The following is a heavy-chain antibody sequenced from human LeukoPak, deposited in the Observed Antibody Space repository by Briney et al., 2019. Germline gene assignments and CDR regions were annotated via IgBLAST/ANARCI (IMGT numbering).Heavy chain of an antibody. CDR2: ISSSSNYI. Sequence: PGGSLRLSCAASGFTFSSYSMTWVRQAPGKGLEWVSSISSSSNYIYYADSMKGRFTISRDNAKNSLYLQMNSLRAEDTAVYYCASPVDFFGEEKLSYYYYGMDVWGQGTTVTVSS. CDR1: GFTFSSYS. V-gene: IGHV3-21*01. J-gene: IGHJ6*02. D-gene: IGHD3-10*01. CDR3: ASPVDFFGEEKLSYYYYGMDV.